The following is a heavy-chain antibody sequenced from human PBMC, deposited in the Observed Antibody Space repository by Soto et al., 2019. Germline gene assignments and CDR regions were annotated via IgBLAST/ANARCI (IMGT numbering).Heavy chain of an antibody. CDR2: INPSGGST. V-gene: IGHV1-46*01. CDR1: GYTFTSYY. Sequence: ASVKVSCKASGYTFTSYYMHWVRQAPGQGLEWMGIINPSGGSTSYAQKFQGRVTTTRDTSTSTVYMELSSLRSEDMAVYYCARDMYSSSSPSWNWFDPWGQGTLVTVSS. J-gene: IGHJ5*02. CDR3: ARDMYSSSSPSWNWFDP. D-gene: IGHD6-6*01.